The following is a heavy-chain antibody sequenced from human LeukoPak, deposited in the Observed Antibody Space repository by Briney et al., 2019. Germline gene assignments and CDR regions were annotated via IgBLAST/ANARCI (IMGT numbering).Heavy chain of an antibody. Sequence: GGSLRLSCAASGLIIITTGTGSVRQAPGKGLEWVANIKQDGTEKYYLDSVKGRFTISRDNAKNSLYLHMDGLRAEDTAVYYSAPSWDFGGQGTLVTVSS. CDR1: GLIIITTG. J-gene: IGHJ4*02. CDR3: APSWDF. V-gene: IGHV3-7*01. CDR2: IKQDGTEK.